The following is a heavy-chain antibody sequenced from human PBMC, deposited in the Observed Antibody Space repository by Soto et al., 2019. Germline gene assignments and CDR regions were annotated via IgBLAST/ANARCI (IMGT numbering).Heavy chain of an antibody. CDR3: ARVRRVGNGYNLGFDY. D-gene: IGHD5-12*01. Sequence: QVQLVESGGGVVQPGRSLRLSCAASGFTFSHYAIHWVRQAPGKGLKWVAFISFDGSNKYYADSVKGRFTISRDNSKNTLYLQMNSLTAEDTAVYYCARVRRVGNGYNLGFDYWGQGTLVTVSP. CDR1: GFTFSHYA. CDR2: ISFDGSNK. V-gene: IGHV3-30-3*01. J-gene: IGHJ4*02.